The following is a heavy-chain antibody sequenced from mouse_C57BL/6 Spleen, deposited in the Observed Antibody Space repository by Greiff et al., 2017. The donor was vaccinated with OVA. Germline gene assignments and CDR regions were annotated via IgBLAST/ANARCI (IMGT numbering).Heavy chain of an antibody. CDR3: ARHFDYDGSFAY. CDR1: GFTFSSYG. D-gene: IGHD2-4*01. J-gene: IGHJ3*01. V-gene: IGHV5-6*01. CDR2: ISSGGSYT. Sequence: EVHLVESGGDLVKPGGSLKLSCAASGFTFSSYGMSWVRQTPDKRLEWVATISSGGSYTYYPDSVKGRFTISRDNAKNNLYLQMSSLKSEDTAMYYCARHFDYDGSFAYWGQGTLVTVSA.